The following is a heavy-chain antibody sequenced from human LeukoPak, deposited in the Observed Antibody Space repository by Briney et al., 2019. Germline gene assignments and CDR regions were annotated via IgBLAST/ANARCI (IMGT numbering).Heavy chain of an antibody. J-gene: IGHJ4*02. Sequence: GGSLRLSCAASGFTFSDYYMSWIRQAPGKGLEWVSYISSSGSTIYYADSVKGRFTISRDNAKNSLYLQMNSLRAEDTAVYYCAKDHFGELLAYFDYWGQGTLVTVSS. CDR2: ISSSGSTI. D-gene: IGHD1-26*01. CDR1: GFTFSDYY. V-gene: IGHV3-11*01. CDR3: AKDHFGELLAYFDY.